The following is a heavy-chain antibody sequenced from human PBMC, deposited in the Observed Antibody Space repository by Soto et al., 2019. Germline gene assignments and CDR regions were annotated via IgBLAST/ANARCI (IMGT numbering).Heavy chain of an antibody. D-gene: IGHD4-17*01. V-gene: IGHV4-34*01. J-gene: IGHJ4*02. CDR1: GGSFSGYY. CDR2: INHSGST. CDR3: ARAEPPHDYGGNSISY. Sequence: SETLSLTCAVYGGSFSGYYWSWIRQPPGKGLEWIGEINHSGSTNYNPSLKSRVTISVDTSKNQFSLKLGSVTAADTAVYYCARAEPPHDYGGNSISYWGQGTLVTVSS.